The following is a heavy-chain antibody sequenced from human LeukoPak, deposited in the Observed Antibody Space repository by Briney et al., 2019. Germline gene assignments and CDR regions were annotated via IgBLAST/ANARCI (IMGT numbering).Heavy chain of an antibody. V-gene: IGHV3-7*01. J-gene: IGHJ4*02. CDR2: IKEDGSEI. D-gene: IGHD1-1*01. CDR3: ARDRGYTSFDY. Sequence: GGSLRLSCEASAFTFSSYWMSWVRQAPGKGLEWVANIKEDGSEINYVDSVNGRFTISRDNAKNALFRQMNSLRVDDTAVYYCARDRGYTSFDYWGQGTLVTVPS. CDR1: AFTFSSYW.